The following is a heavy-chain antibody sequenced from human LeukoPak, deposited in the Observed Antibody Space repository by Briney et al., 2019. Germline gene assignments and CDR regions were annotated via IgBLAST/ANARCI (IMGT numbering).Heavy chain of an antibody. CDR3: ARETRHCSSTSCSSLEYFQH. D-gene: IGHD2-2*01. J-gene: IGHJ1*01. Sequence: PGGSLRLSCAASGFTFSSYWMTWVRQAPGKGLEWVANIRQDGGVKYYMDSAKGRFTLSRDNAKNSLYLQVNSLRAEDTAVYYCARETRHCSSTSCSSLEYFQHWGQGTLVTVSS. CDR1: GFTFSSYW. CDR2: IRQDGGVK. V-gene: IGHV3-7*01.